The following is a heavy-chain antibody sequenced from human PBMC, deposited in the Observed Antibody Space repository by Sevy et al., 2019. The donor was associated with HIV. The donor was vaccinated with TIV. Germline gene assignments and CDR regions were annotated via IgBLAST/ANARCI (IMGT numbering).Heavy chain of an antibody. J-gene: IGHJ3*02. CDR2: FDPEDGET. V-gene: IGHV1-24*01. Sequence: ASVKVSCKVSGYTLTELSMHWVRQAPGKGLEWMGGFDPEDGETIYAQKFQGRVTMTEDTSTDTAYMELSSLRSEDMAVYYCATDLGETGTTGDDAFDIWGQGTMVTVSS. D-gene: IGHD1-7*01. CDR3: ATDLGETGTTGDDAFDI. CDR1: GYTLTELS.